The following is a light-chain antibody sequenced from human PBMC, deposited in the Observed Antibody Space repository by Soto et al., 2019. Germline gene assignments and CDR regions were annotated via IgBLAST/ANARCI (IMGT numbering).Light chain of an antibody. J-gene: IGLJ2*01. Sequence: QSALTQPASVSGSPGQSITISCTGTSCDIGGYNYVSWYQQYPGKAPKLIISEVTDRPSGFSDRFSGSKSGNTASLTISGLQAADEADYYCSSYTGSNTLLFGVGTKLTVL. CDR2: EVT. CDR3: SSYTGSNTLL. V-gene: IGLV2-14*01. CDR1: SCDIGGYNY.